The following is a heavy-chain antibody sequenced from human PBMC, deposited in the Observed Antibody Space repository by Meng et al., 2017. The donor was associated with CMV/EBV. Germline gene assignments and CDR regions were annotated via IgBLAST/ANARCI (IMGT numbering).Heavy chain of an antibody. Sequence: GGSLRLSCAASGFTFSGYAMSWVRQAPGKGLEWVSAISGSGGSTYYADSVKGRFTISRDNSKNTLYLQMNSLRAEDTAVYYCAKDPYSNYARPYWGQGTLVTVSS. CDR1: GFTFSGYA. CDR3: AKDPYSNYARPY. CDR2: ISGSGGST. J-gene: IGHJ4*02. V-gene: IGHV3-23*01. D-gene: IGHD4-11*01.